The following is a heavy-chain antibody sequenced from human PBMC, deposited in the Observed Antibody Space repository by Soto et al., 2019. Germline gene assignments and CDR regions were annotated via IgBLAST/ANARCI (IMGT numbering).Heavy chain of an antibody. J-gene: IGHJ6*01. CDR3: ARDTASIAARTEPYYFCYGKDV. CDR1: CYTFTSYG. CDR2: ISAYNGNT. Sequence: APVKVSCKASCYTFTSYGISWVRQAPGQGNEWMGWISAYNGNTNYAQKLQGRDTMTTDTSTSTAYMGLRSLRSDDTAVYYCARDTASIAARTEPYYFCYGKDVWGERTSVPVSS. V-gene: IGHV1-18*01. D-gene: IGHD6-6*01.